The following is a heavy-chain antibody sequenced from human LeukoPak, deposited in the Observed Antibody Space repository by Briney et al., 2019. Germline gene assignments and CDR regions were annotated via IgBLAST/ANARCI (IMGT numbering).Heavy chain of an antibody. J-gene: IGHJ4*02. D-gene: IGHD5-24*01. Sequence: GGSLRLSCAASGFTFSYYWMSWVRQAPGKGLEWVSGISGSGGSIRYADSVKGRFIISRDNSRNTLYLQMNSLRAEDTAVYYCAKGGDGYNYYFDYWGQETLVTVSS. CDR2: ISGSGGSI. V-gene: IGHV3-23*01. CDR3: AKGGDGYNYYFDY. CDR1: GFTFSYYW.